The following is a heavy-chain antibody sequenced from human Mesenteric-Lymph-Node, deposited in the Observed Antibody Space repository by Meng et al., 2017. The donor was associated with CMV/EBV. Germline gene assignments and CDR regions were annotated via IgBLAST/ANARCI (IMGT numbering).Heavy chain of an antibody. J-gene: IGHJ5*01. D-gene: IGHD3-22*01. V-gene: IGHV4-34*01. CDR2: INRSGST. CDR1: GESFSDYY. CDR3: ARGRGKYYDTSAYYDS. Sequence: SETLSLTCAVYGESFSDYYWSWIRQPPTKGLEWIGEINRSGSTKYNPSLKSRVTISVDTSENYFSLKLTSVTAADTAVYYCARGRGKYYDTSAYYDSWGQGTLVTVSS.